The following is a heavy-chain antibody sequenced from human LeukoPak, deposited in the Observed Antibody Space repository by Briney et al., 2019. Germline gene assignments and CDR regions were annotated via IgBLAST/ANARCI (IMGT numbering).Heavy chain of an antibody. CDR2: IYYSGST. J-gene: IGHJ4*02. D-gene: IGHD3-10*01. CDR1: GGSISSSSYY. Sequence: SETLSLTCTVSGGSISSSSYYWGWIRQPPGKGLECIGNIYYSGSTYYNPSLKSRVTISVDTSKNQFSLKLSSVTAADTAVYYCARVHYGSAHFDSWGQGTLVTVSS. V-gene: IGHV4-39*07. CDR3: ARVHYGSAHFDS.